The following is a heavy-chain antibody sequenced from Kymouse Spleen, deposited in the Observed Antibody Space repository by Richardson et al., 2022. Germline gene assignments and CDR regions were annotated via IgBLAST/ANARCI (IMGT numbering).Heavy chain of an antibody. D-gene: IGHD4-17*01. J-gene: IGHJ6*02. Sequence: EVQLVESGGGLVKPGGSLRLSCAASGFTFSNAWMSWVRQAPGKGLEWVGRIKSKTDGGTTDYAAPVKGRFTISRDDSKNTLYLQMNSLKTEDTAVYYCTKYGDYVPYYYYYGMDVWGQGTTVTVSS. CDR1: GFTFSNAW. CDR2: IKSKTDGGTT. V-gene: IGHV3-15*01. CDR3: TKYGDYVPYYYYYGMDV.